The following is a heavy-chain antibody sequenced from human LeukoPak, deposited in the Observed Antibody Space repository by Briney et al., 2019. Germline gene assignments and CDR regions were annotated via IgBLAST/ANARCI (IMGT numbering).Heavy chain of an antibody. CDR1: GFTFSDYY. Sequence: PGGSLRLSCAASGFTFSDYYMSWVRQAPGKWLECISYISSSGSTISYADSVEGRITISRDNTKNSLSLQMNSLRAEDTALYYCARVSGGYDILTGYRKGTHFDYWGQGTLVTVSS. D-gene: IGHD3-9*01. CDR2: ISSSGSTI. V-gene: IGHV3-11*01. J-gene: IGHJ4*02. CDR3: ARVSGGYDILTGYRKGTHFDY.